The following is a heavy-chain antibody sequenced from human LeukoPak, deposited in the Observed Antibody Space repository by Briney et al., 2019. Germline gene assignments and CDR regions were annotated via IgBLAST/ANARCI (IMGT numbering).Heavy chain of an antibody. V-gene: IGHV1-18*01. J-gene: IGHJ4*02. D-gene: IGHD3-10*01. CDR3: ARDQLYYGSGSNDY. Sequence: ASVKVSCKASGYTFTSYGISWVRQAPGQGLEWMGWISAYNGNTNYAQKLQGRVTMTTDTSTSTAYMELRSLRSDDTAVYYCARDQLYYGSGSNDYWGQGTLVTVSS. CDR1: GYTFTSYG. CDR2: ISAYNGNT.